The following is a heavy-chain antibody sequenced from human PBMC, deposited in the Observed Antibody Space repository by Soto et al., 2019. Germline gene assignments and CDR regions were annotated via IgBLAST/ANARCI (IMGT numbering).Heavy chain of an antibody. D-gene: IGHD4-4*01. CDR2: TYYRSKWYK. CDR1: GYSVSSNSAA. Sequence: SQTLSLTCAISGYSVSSNSAAWNWIRQSPSRGLEWMGRTYYRSKWYKDYEVSVKSRVTINLDTSKNQYSLQLNSVAPEDTAGYYCAGGAVADYSRVFEYWGQGPLVTVSS. V-gene: IGHV6-1*01. J-gene: IGHJ4*02. CDR3: AGGAVADYSRVFEY.